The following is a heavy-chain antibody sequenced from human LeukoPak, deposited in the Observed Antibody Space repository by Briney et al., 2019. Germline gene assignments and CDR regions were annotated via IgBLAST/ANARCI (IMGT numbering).Heavy chain of an antibody. Sequence: QPGGSLRLSCAASGFTFSSYAMSWVRQAPGKGLEWVSGISGSGGTTYYADSVKGRFTISRDNAKNSLYLQMNSLRAEDTALYYCAKDLGFGAYYDSGWGQGTLVTVSS. CDR2: ISGSGGTT. CDR3: AKDLGFGAYYDSG. J-gene: IGHJ4*02. D-gene: IGHD3-22*01. CDR1: GFTFSSYA. V-gene: IGHV3-23*01.